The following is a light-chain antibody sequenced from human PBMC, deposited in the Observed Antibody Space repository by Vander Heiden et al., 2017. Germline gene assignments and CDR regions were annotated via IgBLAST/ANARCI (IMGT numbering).Light chain of an antibody. CDR2: SAS. J-gene: IGKJ2*01. Sequence: DIQMTQSPSSLSASVGDRVTITCRASQSISTYLNWYQQKPGKAPKLLIRSASSLQSGVPSRFSGSGSGTDFALTISSRQPEDLATYYCQQSDSTLPYTFGQGTKLEIK. V-gene: IGKV1-39*01. CDR1: QSISTY. CDR3: QQSDSTLPYT.